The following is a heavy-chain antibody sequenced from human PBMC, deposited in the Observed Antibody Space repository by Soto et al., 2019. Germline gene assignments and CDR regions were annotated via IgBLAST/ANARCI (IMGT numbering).Heavy chain of an antibody. CDR3: AKELRPYRQHYFHY. J-gene: IGHJ4*02. CDR2: ISGSGGSI. CDR1: GFTFSSYA. Sequence: EVQLLESGGGLVEPGGSLRLSCAASGFTFSSYAMSWVRQARGKGLVWVSAISGSGGSIYYADSVKGRFTISSDNSKNTLYLHMNSLRAEDTAVYYCAKELRPYRQHYFHYWGQGTLVTVSS. V-gene: IGHV3-23*01. D-gene: IGHD3-16*01.